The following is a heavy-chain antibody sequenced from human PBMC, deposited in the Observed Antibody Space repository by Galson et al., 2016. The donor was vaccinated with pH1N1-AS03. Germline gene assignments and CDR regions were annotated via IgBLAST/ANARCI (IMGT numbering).Heavy chain of an antibody. V-gene: IGHV2-70*20. J-gene: IGHJ4*02. CDR1: GFSLTSPGVC. CDR2: IDSDDDK. D-gene: IGHD6-13*01. Sequence: PALVKPTQTLTLTCSFSGFSLTSPGVCVTWVRQPPGKALEWLATIDSDDDKYYTTSLKTRLTISKDTSKNQEVLTMTNMDPVDTATYYCVRVWGAAAGYFDYWGPGNLVVVSS. CDR3: VRVWGAAAGYFDY.